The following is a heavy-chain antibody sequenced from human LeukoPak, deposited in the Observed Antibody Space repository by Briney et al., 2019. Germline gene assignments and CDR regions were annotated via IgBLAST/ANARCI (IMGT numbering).Heavy chain of an antibody. V-gene: IGHV4-39*07. CDR1: GGSISSGGYY. D-gene: IGHD1-26*01. CDR3: ARLVGSFYGMDV. CDR2: INHSGST. J-gene: IGHJ6*02. Sequence: SETLPLTCTVSGGSISSGGYYWSWIRQPPGKGLEWIGEINHSGSTNYNPSLKSRVTISVDTSKNQFSLKLSSVTAADTAVYYCARLVGSFYGMDVWGQGTTVTVSS.